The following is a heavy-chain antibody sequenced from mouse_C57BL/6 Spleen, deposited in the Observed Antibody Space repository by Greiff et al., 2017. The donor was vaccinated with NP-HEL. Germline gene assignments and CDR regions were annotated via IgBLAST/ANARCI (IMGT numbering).Heavy chain of an antibody. CDR3: ARRPLLYYGNYSYAMDY. Sequence: QVQLQQPGAELVKPGASVTLSCKASGYTFTSYWMHWVKQRPGHGLEWIGMIHPNSGSTNYNEKFKSKATLTVDKSSSTAYMQLSSLTSEDSAVYYCARRPLLYYGNYSYAMDYWGQGTSVTVSS. D-gene: IGHD2-1*01. CDR2: IHPNSGST. J-gene: IGHJ4*01. V-gene: IGHV1-64*01. CDR1: GYTFTSYW.